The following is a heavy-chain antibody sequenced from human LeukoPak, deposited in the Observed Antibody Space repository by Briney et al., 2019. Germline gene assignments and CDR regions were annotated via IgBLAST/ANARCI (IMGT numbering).Heavy chain of an antibody. CDR1: GYTFTSYA. CDR3: AREAGIPPTVYNNWFDP. J-gene: IGHJ5*02. Sequence: ASVKVSCKASGYTFTSYAMNWVRQAPGQGLEWMGWINTNTGNPTYAQGFTGRFVFSLDTSVSTAYLQISSLKAEDTAVYYCAREAGIPPTVYNNWFDPWGQGTLVTVSS. V-gene: IGHV7-4-1*02. D-gene: IGHD1-14*01. CDR2: INTNTGNP.